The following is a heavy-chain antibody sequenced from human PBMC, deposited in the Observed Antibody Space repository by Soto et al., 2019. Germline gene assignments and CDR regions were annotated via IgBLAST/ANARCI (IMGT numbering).Heavy chain of an antibody. Sequence: QVQLVESGGGVVQPGRSLRLTCAASGFTFSSNGMHWVRQAPGKGLEWVALVAYDGSKTYYGDSVRGRFTISRDNSENTLYLQMNSLRAEDTAVYYCARWVGGSMYDNSGKYDSWGQGTLVTVPS. CDR1: GFTFSSNG. CDR2: VAYDGSKT. J-gene: IGHJ5*01. V-gene: IGHV3-30*03. D-gene: IGHD3-22*01. CDR3: ARWVGGSMYDNSGKYDS.